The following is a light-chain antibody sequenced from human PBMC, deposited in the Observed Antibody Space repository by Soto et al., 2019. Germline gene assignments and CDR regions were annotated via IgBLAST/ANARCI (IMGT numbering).Light chain of an antibody. V-gene: IGKV3-15*01. J-gene: IGKJ1*01. Sequence: EIVMTQSPASLSVSPGETATLSCRASQRVGVNLAWYQQKPGQAPRLLIYHASTRATGVPARFSGSGSGTDFTLTISSIQSEDIAFFYCQQYDSWPRTFGQGTKWIS. CDR2: HAS. CDR3: QQYDSWPRT. CDR1: QRVGVN.